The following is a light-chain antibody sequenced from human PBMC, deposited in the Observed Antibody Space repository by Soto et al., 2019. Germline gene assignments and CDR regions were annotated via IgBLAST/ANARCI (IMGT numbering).Light chain of an antibody. CDR3: QQYSNWPPIT. J-gene: IGKJ5*01. CDR2: DTS. Sequence: ETGMTQSPGTLSVSLGERATLSCRASQSVSIHLAWYQQKPGQAPRLLIYDTSTRATGIPARFSGSGSGTEFTLTISSLQSEDFAVYYCQQYSNWPPITFGQGTRLE. V-gene: IGKV3-15*01. CDR1: QSVSIH.